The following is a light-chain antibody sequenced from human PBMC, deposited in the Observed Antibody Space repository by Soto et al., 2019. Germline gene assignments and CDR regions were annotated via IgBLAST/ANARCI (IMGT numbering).Light chain of an antibody. CDR3: QQSYSTPGT. CDR2: AAS. Sequence: DIQMTQSPSSLSASVGDRVTITCRASQSTSSYLNWYQQKPGKAPRLLIYAASSLQSGVPSRFSGSGSWTDFTLTISSLQPEDFATYYCQQSYSTPGTFGQGTKLEIK. CDR1: QSTSSY. J-gene: IGKJ2*01. V-gene: IGKV1-39*01.